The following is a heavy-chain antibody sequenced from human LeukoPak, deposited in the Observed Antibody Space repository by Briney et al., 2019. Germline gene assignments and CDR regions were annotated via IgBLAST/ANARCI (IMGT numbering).Heavy chain of an antibody. CDR1: GYTFTGYY. Sequence: ASVEVSCKASGYTFTGYYMHWVRQAPGQGLEWMGWINPNSGGTNYAQKFQGRVTMTRDTSISTAYMELSRLRSDDTAVYYCARDHWGAVAGFDYWGQGTLVTVSS. V-gene: IGHV1-2*02. D-gene: IGHD6-19*01. CDR3: ARDHWGAVAGFDY. CDR2: INPNSGGT. J-gene: IGHJ4*02.